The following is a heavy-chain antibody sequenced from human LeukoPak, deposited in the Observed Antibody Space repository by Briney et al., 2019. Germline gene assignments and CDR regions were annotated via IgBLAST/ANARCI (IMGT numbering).Heavy chain of an antibody. V-gene: IGHV3-30*03. Sequence: GRSLRLSCAASGFTFSSYGMHWVRQAPGKGLEWVAVISYDGSNKYYADSVKGRFTISRDNAKNSLYLQMNSLRAEDTAVYYCARDGYSGLFDYWGQGTLVTVSS. D-gene: IGHD5-12*01. CDR2: ISYDGSNK. J-gene: IGHJ4*02. CDR3: ARDGYSGLFDY. CDR1: GFTFSSYG.